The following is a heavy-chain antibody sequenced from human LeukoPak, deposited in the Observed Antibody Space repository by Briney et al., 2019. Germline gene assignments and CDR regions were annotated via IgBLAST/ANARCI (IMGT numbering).Heavy chain of an antibody. V-gene: IGHV4-59*08. D-gene: IGHD2-2*01. J-gene: IGHJ4*02. CDR1: GGSISSYY. Sequence: SETLSLTCTVSGGSISSYYWSWIRQPPGKGLEWVGYIYYSGSTNYNPSLKSRLTISADTTTNHFPLKLSSVTAACTAVYYCARHGIVVVPAATHFDYWGQGTQVTVSS. CDR3: ARHGIVVVPAATHFDY. CDR2: IYYSGST.